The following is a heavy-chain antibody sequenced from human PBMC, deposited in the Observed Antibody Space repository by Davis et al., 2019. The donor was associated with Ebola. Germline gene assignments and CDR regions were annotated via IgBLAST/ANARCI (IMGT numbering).Heavy chain of an antibody. CDR3: AKASGYYYYYYYMDV. V-gene: IGHV3-30*18. CDR1: GFTFSSYG. Sequence: SLKISCAASGFTFSSYGMHWVRQAPGKGLEWVAVISYDGSNKYYADSVKGRFTISRDNSKNTLYLQMNSLRAEDTAVYYCAKASGYYYYYYYMDVWGKGTTVTVSS. D-gene: IGHD3-22*01. CDR2: ISYDGSNK. J-gene: IGHJ6*03.